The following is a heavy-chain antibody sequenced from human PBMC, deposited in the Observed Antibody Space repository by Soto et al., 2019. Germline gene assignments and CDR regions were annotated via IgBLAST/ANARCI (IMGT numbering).Heavy chain of an antibody. CDR3: ARDRRVVPSDYYFDY. CDR2: IYYSGST. J-gene: IGHJ4*02. V-gene: IGHV4-31*03. D-gene: IGHD3-3*01. Sequence: PSETLSLTCTVSGGSISSGGYYWSWIRQHPGEGLEWIGYIYYSGSTYYNPSLKSRVTISVDTSKNQFSLKLSSVTAADTAVYYCARDRRVVPSDYYFDYWGQGTLVTVSS. CDR1: GGSISSGGYY.